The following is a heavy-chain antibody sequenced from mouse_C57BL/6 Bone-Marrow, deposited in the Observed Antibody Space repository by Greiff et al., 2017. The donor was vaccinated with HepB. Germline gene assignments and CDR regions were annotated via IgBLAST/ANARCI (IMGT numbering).Heavy chain of an antibody. CDR2: IHPNSGST. V-gene: IGHV1-64*01. Sequence: VQLQQSGAELVKPGASVKLSCKASGYTFTSYWMHWVKQRPGQGLEWIGMIHPNSGSTNYNEKFKSKATLTVDKSSSTAYMQLSSLTSEDSAVYYCARTLLLTWFAYWGQGTLVTVSA. D-gene: IGHD2-10*01. CDR3: ARTLLLTWFAY. CDR1: GYTFTSYW. J-gene: IGHJ3*01.